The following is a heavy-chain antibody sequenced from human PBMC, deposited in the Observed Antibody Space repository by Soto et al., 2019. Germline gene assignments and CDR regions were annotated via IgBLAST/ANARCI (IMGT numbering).Heavy chain of an antibody. D-gene: IGHD2-15*01. CDR2: IWYDGSNK. CDR3: ARALGYCSGGSCYLARYYYYYGMDV. V-gene: IGHV3-33*01. Sequence: VGSLRHSCAASGFTFSSYGMHWVRQAPGKGLEWVAVIWYDGSNKYYADSVKGRFTISRDNSKNTLYLQMNSLRAEDTAVYYCARALGYCSGGSCYLARYYYYYGMDVWGQGTTVTVS. J-gene: IGHJ6*02. CDR1: GFTFSSYG.